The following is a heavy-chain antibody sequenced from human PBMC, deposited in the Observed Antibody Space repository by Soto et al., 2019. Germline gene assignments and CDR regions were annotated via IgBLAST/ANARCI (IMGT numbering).Heavy chain of an antibody. Sequence: QVQLQESGPGLVKPSQTLSLTCTVSGGSISSGDYYWSWIRQPPGKGLEWIGYIYYSGSTYYNPSLKSRVTXXVXTXXNQSSLKLSSVTAADTAVYYCARDEFRYGGNSPGYWGQGTLVTVSS. CDR1: GGSISSGDYY. J-gene: IGHJ4*02. CDR2: IYYSGST. D-gene: IGHD2-21*02. V-gene: IGHV4-30-4*01. CDR3: ARDEFRYGGNSPGY.